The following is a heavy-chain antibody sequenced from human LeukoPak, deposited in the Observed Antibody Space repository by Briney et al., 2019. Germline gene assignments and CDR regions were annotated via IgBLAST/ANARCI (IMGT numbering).Heavy chain of an antibody. CDR1: GFTFRNYA. D-gene: IGHD5-18*01. CDR2: IYSGGST. V-gene: IGHV3-66*01. Sequence: PGGSLRLSCAASGFTFRNYAISWVRQAPGKGLEWVSVIYSGGSTYYADSVKGRFTISRDNSKNTLYLQMNSLRAEDTAVYYCARDEGPRGYSYGYPYWGQGTLVTVSS. J-gene: IGHJ4*02. CDR3: ARDEGPRGYSYGYPY.